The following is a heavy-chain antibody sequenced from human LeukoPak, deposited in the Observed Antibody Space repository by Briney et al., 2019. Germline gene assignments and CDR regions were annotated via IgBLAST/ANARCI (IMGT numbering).Heavy chain of an antibody. V-gene: IGHV3-23*01. CDR3: AKGHYYGSGSLDY. CDR2: IGGRDGST. J-gene: IGHJ4*02. Sequence: GGSLRLSWAASGFTFSSYGMSWVRQAPGKGLEWVSAIGGRDGSTYYADSVKGRFTISRDNSKNTLYVQMNSLRAEDTAVYYCAKGHYYGSGSLDYWGQGTLVTVSS. D-gene: IGHD3-10*01. CDR1: GFTFSSYG.